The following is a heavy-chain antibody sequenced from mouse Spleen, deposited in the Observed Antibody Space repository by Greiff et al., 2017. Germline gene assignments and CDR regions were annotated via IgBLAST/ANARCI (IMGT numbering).Heavy chain of an antibody. D-gene: IGHD1-1*01. V-gene: IGHV5-17*01. J-gene: IGHJ4*01. Sequence: EVQRVESGGGLVKPGGSLKLSCAASGFTFSDYGMHWVRQAPEKGLEWVAYISSGSSTIYYADTVKGRFTISRDNAKNTLFLQMTSLRSEDTAMYYCARRYYDTGYAMDYWGQGTSVTVSS. CDR1: GFTFSDYG. CDR3: ARRYYDTGYAMDY. CDR2: ISSGSSTI.